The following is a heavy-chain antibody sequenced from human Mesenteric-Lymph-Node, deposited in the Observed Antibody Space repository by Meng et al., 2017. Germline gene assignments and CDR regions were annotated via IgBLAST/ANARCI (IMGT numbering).Heavy chain of an antibody. Sequence: SLKISCAASGFTFDDYAMHWVRQAPGKGLEWVSGISWNSGSIGYADSVKGRFTISRDNAKNSLYLQMNSLRAEDTALYYCARHGGYYQDFWGQGTLVTVSS. CDR3: ARHGGYYQDF. V-gene: IGHV3-9*01. J-gene: IGHJ4*02. CDR2: ISWNSGSI. D-gene: IGHD4-23*01. CDR1: GFTFDDYA.